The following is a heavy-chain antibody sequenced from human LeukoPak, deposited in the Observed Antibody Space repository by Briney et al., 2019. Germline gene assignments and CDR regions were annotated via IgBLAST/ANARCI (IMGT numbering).Heavy chain of an antibody. V-gene: IGHV1-18*01. J-gene: IGHJ3*02. Sequence: GASVKVSCKASGYTFTSYGISWVRQAPGQGLEWMGWISAYNGNTNYAQKLQGRVTMTTDTSTSTAYMELRSLRSDDTAVYYCARDREDGYNPAQGAFDIWGQGTMVTVSS. D-gene: IGHD5-24*01. CDR2: ISAYNGNT. CDR3: ARDREDGYNPAQGAFDI. CDR1: GYTFTSYG.